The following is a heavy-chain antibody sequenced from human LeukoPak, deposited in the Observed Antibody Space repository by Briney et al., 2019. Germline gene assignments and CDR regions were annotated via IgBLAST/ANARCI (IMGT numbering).Heavy chain of an antibody. V-gene: IGHV4-38-2*02. CDR2: IYDSGST. Sequence: SHSLSPTWTVSGYSIGSGYYWGWIPQPPGRGREWIGSIYDSGSTYYNPSLKSRVTISVDTSKNQFSLKLSSVTAADTAVYYCAREGLDSKDSGRFDYWGQGTLVTVSS. D-gene: IGHD2-15*01. J-gene: IGHJ4*02. CDR1: GYSIGSGYY. CDR3: AREGLDSKDSGRFDY.